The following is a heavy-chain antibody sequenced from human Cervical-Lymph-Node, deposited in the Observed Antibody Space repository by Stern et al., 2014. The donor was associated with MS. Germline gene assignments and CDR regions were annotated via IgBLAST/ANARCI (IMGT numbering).Heavy chain of an antibody. J-gene: IGHJ5*01. CDR2: IITGNGDT. CDR1: GQTLA. V-gene: IGHV1-3*04. CDR3: TSLSGPLDS. D-gene: IGHD3-10*01. Sequence: QVQLVQSGAEVKKPGASVKVSCKASGQTLAVHWVRQAHGQRFEWMGRIITGNGDTNYSQKFQGRVTITRDTFASTAYMELRSLRSEDTAVYYCTSLSGPLDSWGQGTLVTVSS.